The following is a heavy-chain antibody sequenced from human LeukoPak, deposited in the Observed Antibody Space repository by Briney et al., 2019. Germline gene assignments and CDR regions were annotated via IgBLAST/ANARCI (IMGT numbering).Heavy chain of an antibody. D-gene: IGHD3/OR15-3a*01. J-gene: IGHJ4*02. CDR1: GFSLSNARMG. CDR2: IFSNDEK. Sequence: ESGPVLVKPTETLTLTCTVSGFSLSNARMGASWIRQPPGKALEWLAHIFSNDEKSYSTSLKSRLTISKDTSKSQVVLTMTNMDPVDTATYYCARIGGTDRLFWAGHEPDYYFDYWGQGTLVTVSS. V-gene: IGHV2-26*01. CDR3: ARIGGTDRLFWAGHEPDYYFDY.